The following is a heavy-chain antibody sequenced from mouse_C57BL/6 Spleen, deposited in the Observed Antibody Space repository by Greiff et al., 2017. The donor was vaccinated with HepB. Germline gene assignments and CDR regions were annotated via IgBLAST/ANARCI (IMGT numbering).Heavy chain of an antibody. J-gene: IGHJ4*01. Sequence: EVKVVESGEGLVKPGGSLKLSCAASGFTFSSYAMSWVRQTPEKRLEWVAYISSGGDYIYYADTVKGRFTISRDNARNTLYLQMSSLKSEDTAMYYCTRMELGPDAMDYWGQGTSVTVSS. V-gene: IGHV5-9-1*02. CDR2: ISSGGDYI. D-gene: IGHD4-1*01. CDR3: TRMELGPDAMDY. CDR1: GFTFSSYA.